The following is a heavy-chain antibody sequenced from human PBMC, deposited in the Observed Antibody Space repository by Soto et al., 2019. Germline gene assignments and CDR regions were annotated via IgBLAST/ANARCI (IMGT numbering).Heavy chain of an antibody. D-gene: IGHD3-22*01. Sequence: QVQLVQSGAEVKKPGSSVKVSCEASGGTFSSYTISWVRQAPGQGLEWMGRIIPILGIANYAQKFQGRVTITADKSTSTAYMELSSLRSEDTAVYYCATPMGDYYDSSGYSPEYFQHWGQGTLVTVSS. CDR3: ATPMGDYYDSSGYSPEYFQH. CDR2: IIPILGIA. V-gene: IGHV1-69*02. CDR1: GGTFSSYT. J-gene: IGHJ1*01.